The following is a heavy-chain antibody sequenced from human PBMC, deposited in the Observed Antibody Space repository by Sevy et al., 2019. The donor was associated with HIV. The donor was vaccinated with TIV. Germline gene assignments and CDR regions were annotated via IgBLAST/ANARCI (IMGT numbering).Heavy chain of an antibody. D-gene: IGHD3-10*01. V-gene: IGHV4-59*01. J-gene: IGHJ6*03. CDR3: ARESPVTMVRGVVRGNYYYYMDV. CDR2: IYYSGST. Sequence: SETLSLTCTVSGGSISSYYWSWIRQPPGKGLEWIGYIYYSGSTNYNPSLKSRVTISVDTSKNQFSLKLSSVTAADTAVYYCARESPVTMVRGVVRGNYYYYMDVWGKGTTVTVSS. CDR1: GGSISSYY.